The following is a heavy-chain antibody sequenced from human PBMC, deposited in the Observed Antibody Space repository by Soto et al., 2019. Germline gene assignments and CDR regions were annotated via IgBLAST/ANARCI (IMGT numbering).Heavy chain of an antibody. J-gene: IGHJ4*02. V-gene: IGHV1-46*01. D-gene: IGHD4-4*01. CDR2: INPSGGST. CDR1: GYTFTSYY. Sequence: QVQLVQSGAEVKKPGASVKVSCKASGYTFTSYYMHWVRQAPGQGLEWMGIINPSGGSTSYAQKFQGRVTMPRDTSTSTVYMELSSLRSEDTAVYYCARDRGNYVTLDYWGQGTLVTVSS. CDR3: ARDRGNYVTLDY.